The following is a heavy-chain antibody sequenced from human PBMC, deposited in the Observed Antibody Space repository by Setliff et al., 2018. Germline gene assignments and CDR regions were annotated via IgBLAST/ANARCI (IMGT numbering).Heavy chain of an antibody. D-gene: IGHD3-10*01. J-gene: IGHJ4*02. CDR2: INTNTGNP. CDR1: GSTFTSYA. Sequence: SVKVSCKASGSTFTSYAMNWVRQAPGQGLEWMGWINTNTGNPTYAQGFTGRFVFSLDTSVSTAYLQISSLKAEDTAVYYCARGGVRGVIVLPGYWGQGTLVTVSS. V-gene: IGHV7-4-1*02. CDR3: ARGGVRGVIVLPGY.